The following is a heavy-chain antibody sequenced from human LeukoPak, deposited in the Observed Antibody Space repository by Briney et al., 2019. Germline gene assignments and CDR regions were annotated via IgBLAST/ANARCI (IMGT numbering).Heavy chain of an antibody. Sequence: GGSLRLSCAASGFTFSSYWMHWVRQAPGKGLVWVPRINSNGSSTSYADSVKGRFTISRDNAKNTLYLQMNSLRAEDTAVYYCARATAMEGYFDYWGQGTLVTVSS. CDR1: GFTFSSYW. CDR3: ARATAMEGYFDY. J-gene: IGHJ4*02. D-gene: IGHD5-18*01. V-gene: IGHV3-74*01. CDR2: INSNGSST.